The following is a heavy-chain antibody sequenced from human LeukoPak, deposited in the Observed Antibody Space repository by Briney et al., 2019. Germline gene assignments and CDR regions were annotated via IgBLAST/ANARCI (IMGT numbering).Heavy chain of an antibody. J-gene: IGHJ4*02. CDR2: MNPDSGNT. V-gene: IGHV1-8*01. CDR1: GYTFTSYD. CDR3: ARGPNTYSSSSGY. Sequence: ASVKVSCKASGYTFTSYDINWVRQATGQGLEWMGWMNPDSGNTGYAQKFQGRVTTTRNTSISTAYMQLRRLRSEDTAVYYCARGPNTYSSSSGYWGQGTLVTVSS. D-gene: IGHD6-13*01.